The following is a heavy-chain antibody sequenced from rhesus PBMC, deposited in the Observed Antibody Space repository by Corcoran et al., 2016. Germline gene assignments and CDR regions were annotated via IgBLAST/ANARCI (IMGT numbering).Heavy chain of an antibody. V-gene: IGHV4-169*02. D-gene: IGHD3-28*01. CDR3: ASGLQGYYTVGTFDY. Sequence: QLQLQESGPGLVKPSETLSVTCAVSGGSISSSYWSWIRQAPGKGLEWIGYIYGSGSSTNYHPSLKSPITLSVDTSKNQLSLKLSSVAAADTAVYYCASGLQGYYTVGTFDYWGQGVLVTVSS. CDR2: IYGSGSST. CDR1: GGSISSSY. J-gene: IGHJ4*01.